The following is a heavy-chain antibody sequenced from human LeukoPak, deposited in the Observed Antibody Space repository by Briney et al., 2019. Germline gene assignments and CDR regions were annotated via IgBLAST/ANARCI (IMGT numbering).Heavy chain of an antibody. Sequence: GGSLRLSCAASGCTFSSYWMSWVRQAPGKGLEWVANIKQDGSEKYYVDSVKGRFTISRDNAKNSLYLQMNSPRAEDTAVYYCARAVAGNWFDPWGQGTLVTVSS. J-gene: IGHJ5*02. D-gene: IGHD6-19*01. CDR3: ARAVAGNWFDP. CDR2: IKQDGSEK. CDR1: GCTFSSYW. V-gene: IGHV3-7*04.